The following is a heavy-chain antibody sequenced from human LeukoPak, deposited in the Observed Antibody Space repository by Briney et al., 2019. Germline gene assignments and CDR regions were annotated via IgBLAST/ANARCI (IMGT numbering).Heavy chain of an antibody. CDR2: IYYSGST. Sequence: SETLSLTCTVSGGSISSYYWSWLRQPPGKGLEWIGYIYYSGSTNYNPSLKSRVTISVDTSKNQFSLKLSSVTAADTAVYYCARGQSSSWSDYWGQGTLVTVSS. V-gene: IGHV4-59*01. CDR1: GGSISSYY. J-gene: IGHJ4*02. CDR3: ARGQSSSWSDY. D-gene: IGHD6-13*01.